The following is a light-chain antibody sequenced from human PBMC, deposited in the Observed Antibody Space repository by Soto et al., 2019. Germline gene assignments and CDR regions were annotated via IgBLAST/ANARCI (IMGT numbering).Light chain of an antibody. V-gene: IGLV2-14*01. CDR1: SXDVGGHNS. CDR2: DVS. CDR3: SSFTSSVTYV. Sequence: QSVLTQPASVSGSPGQSITISCTGTSXDVGGHNSVSWYRQDPGKAPKLMIYDVSNRPSGVSDRFSGSKSGNTASLTISGLQIEDEADYYCSSFTSSVTYVFGTGTTVTVL. J-gene: IGLJ1*01.